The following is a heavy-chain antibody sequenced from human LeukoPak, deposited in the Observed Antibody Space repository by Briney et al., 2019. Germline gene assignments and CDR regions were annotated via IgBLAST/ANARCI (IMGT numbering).Heavy chain of an antibody. CDR2: INTFYGDT. D-gene: IGHD2-2*01. J-gene: IGHJ4*02. Sequence: ASVKVSCKTSGYTFTDNVISWVRQAPGQGLEWMGYINTFYGDTNYAQRVQARVSMTRDTSISTAYMELSRLRSDDTAVYYCARDRTKYCRSTSCPLDYWGQGTLVTVSS. CDR3: ARDRTKYCRSTSCPLDY. CDR1: GYTFTDNV. V-gene: IGHV1-18*01.